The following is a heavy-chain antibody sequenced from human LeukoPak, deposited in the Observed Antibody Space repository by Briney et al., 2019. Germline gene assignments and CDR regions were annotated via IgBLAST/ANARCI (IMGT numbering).Heavy chain of an antibody. V-gene: IGHV1-18*01. CDR3: ARPIAAAGNRAYYYYYGMDV. CDR2: ISIYNGKT. Sequence: ASVKVSCKASGYTFTSYGITWVRQAPGQGLGWMGWISIYNGKTKYAQNLQGRVTMTADTSTTTAYMELRSLRSDDTAVYYCARPIAAAGNRAYYYYYGMDVWGQGTTVTVSS. D-gene: IGHD6-13*01. CDR1: GYTFTSYG. J-gene: IGHJ6*02.